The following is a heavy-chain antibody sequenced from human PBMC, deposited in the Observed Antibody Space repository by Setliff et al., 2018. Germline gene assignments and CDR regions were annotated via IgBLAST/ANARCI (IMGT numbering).Heavy chain of an antibody. CDR3: ARTGTYRYFDY. Sequence: SETLSLTCTVSGGSISSGVYYWAWIRQPPGKGLEWIGRIYYRGDTYYNASLKGRLTISVDTAQNQFSLRLTSVTAADTAVYYCARTGTYRYFDYWGQGALVTVSS. CDR2: IYYRGDT. D-gene: IGHD1-1*01. CDR1: GGSISSGVYY. V-gene: IGHV4-39*01. J-gene: IGHJ4*02.